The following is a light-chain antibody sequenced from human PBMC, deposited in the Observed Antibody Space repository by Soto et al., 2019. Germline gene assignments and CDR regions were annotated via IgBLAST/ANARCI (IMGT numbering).Light chain of an antibody. CDR2: DAS. CDR1: QSISSW. CDR3: QQYNSYPT. J-gene: IGKJ1*01. V-gene: IGKV1-5*01. Sequence: DIQMTQYPSTLSASVGDRVTITCRASQSISSWLAWYQQKPGKAPKLLIYDASSLESGVPSRLSGSASGTEFPLTISSLPPDDSATYYCQQYNSYPTFGQGTKVDIK.